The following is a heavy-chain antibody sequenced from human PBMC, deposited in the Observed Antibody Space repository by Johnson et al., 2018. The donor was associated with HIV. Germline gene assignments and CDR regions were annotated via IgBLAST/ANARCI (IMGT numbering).Heavy chain of an antibody. Sequence: VQLVESGGGLVQPGGSLRLSCAASGFSFDDYGMSWVRQAPGKGLEWVANIKQDGSEKYYVDSVKGRFTISRDNAKNSLYLQMNSLRAEDSAVYYCARDQWSSSWPNASFAIWGQGTMVTVSS. CDR3: ARDQWSSSWPNASFAI. V-gene: IGHV3-7*01. J-gene: IGHJ3*02. CDR1: GFSFDDYG. CDR2: IKQDGSEK. D-gene: IGHD6-13*01.